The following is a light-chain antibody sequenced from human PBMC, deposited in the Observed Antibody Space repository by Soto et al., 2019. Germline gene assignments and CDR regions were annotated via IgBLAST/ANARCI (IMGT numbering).Light chain of an antibody. CDR1: GSNIGSNT. CDR3: ATWDDSLNGYV. J-gene: IGLJ1*01. CDR2: TNN. Sequence: QSALTQPPSASGTPGQRITISCSGGGSNIGSNTVTWYQQLPRTAPKLLSYTNNQRPSGVPDRFSGSKSGTSASLAISGLQSGDEADYYCATWDDSLNGYVFGTGTKVTVL. V-gene: IGLV1-44*01.